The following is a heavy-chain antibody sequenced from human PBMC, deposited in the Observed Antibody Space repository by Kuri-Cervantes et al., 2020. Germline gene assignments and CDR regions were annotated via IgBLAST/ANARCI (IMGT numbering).Heavy chain of an antibody. J-gene: IGHJ2*01. CDR3: ARDGRGPDWYFDL. CDR2: IYTSGST. Sequence: GSLRLSCTVSGGSISSYYWSWIRQPAGKGLEWIGRIYTSGSTNYNPSLKSRVTMSVDTSKNQFSLKLSSVTAADTAVYYCARDGRGPDWYFDLWGRGTLVTVSS. CDR1: GGSISSYY. V-gene: IGHV4-4*07.